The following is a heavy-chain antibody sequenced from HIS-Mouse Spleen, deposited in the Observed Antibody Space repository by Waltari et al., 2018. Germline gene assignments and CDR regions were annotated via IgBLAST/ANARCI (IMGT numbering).Heavy chain of an antibody. V-gene: IGHV1-2*02. CDR1: GYTFTGYY. CDR3: ARAYSYGYHGYFDY. J-gene: IGHJ4*02. CDR2: INPSSGGT. D-gene: IGHD5-18*01. Sequence: QVQLVQSGAEVKKPGASVKVSCKASGYTFTGYYMHWVRQAPGQGLEWMEWINPSSGGTNYAQKFQGRVTMTRDTSISTAYMELSRLRSDDTAVYYCARAYSYGYHGYFDYWGQGTLVTVSS.